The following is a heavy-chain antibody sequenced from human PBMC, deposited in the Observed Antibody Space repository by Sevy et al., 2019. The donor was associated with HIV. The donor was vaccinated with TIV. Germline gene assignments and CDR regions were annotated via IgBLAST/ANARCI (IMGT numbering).Heavy chain of an antibody. CDR1: GYSFTSHW. CDR2: IYPDDSDT. J-gene: IGHJ4*02. Sequence: GESLKISCKGSGYSFTSHWIGWVRHMPGKGLEWMGIIYPDDSDTRDSPSFQGQVTFSADKSISTAYLQWSSLKASDTAMYYCANSRSGYFDSSGYYIYWGLGTLVTVSS. D-gene: IGHD3-22*01. V-gene: IGHV5-51*01. CDR3: ANSRSGYFDSSGYYIY.